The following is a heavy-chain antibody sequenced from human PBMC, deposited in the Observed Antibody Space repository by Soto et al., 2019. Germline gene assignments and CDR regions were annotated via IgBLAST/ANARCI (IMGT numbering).Heavy chain of an antibody. J-gene: IGHJ4*02. CDR1: GGSISSSSYY. CDR2: IYYSGST. CDR3: ARQGGIAVAGPSY. D-gene: IGHD6-19*01. V-gene: IGHV4-39*01. Sequence: SETLSLTCTVSGGSISSSSYYWGWIRQPPGKGLEWIGSIYYSGSTYYNPSLKSRVTISVDTSKNQFSLKLSSVTAADTAVYYCARQGGIAVAGPSYWGQGTLVTVPS.